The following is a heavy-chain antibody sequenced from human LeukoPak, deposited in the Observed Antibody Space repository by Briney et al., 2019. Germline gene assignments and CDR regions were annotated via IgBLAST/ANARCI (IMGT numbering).Heavy chain of an antibody. V-gene: IGHV3-23*01. J-gene: IGHJ4*02. D-gene: IGHD6-19*01. CDR2: ISGSATST. CDR1: GFTFSSYS. Sequence: TGGSLRLSCAASGFTFSSYSMTWVRQAPGKGLEWVSVISGSATSTYYADSVKGRFTISRDNSKNTLYLQMNSLRAEDTAVYYCARDDVAVTGALDFWGQGTLVTVSS. CDR3: ARDDVAVTGALDF.